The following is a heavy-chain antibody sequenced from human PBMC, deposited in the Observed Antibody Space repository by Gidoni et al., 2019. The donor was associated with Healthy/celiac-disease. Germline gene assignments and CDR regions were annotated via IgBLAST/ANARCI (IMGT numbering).Heavy chain of an antibody. Sequence: EVQLVESGGGLIQPGGSLRLSCAASGLTVSSNYMSWVRQAPGKGLEWVSVIYSGGSTYYADSVKGRFTISRDNSKNTLYLQMNSLRAEDTAVYYCARVGIAVAALGLDYWGQGTLVTVSS. V-gene: IGHV3-53*01. J-gene: IGHJ4*02. CDR2: IYSGGST. D-gene: IGHD6-19*01. CDR3: ARVGIAVAALGLDY. CDR1: GLTVSSNY.